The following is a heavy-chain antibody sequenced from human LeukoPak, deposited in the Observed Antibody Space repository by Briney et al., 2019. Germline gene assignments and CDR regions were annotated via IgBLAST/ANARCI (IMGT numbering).Heavy chain of an antibody. D-gene: IGHD5-18*01. V-gene: IGHV3-48*04. CDR2: ISSSGNTI. CDR1: GFTFSSYS. Sequence: GESLRLSCAASGFTFSSYSMNWVRQAPGKGLDWVSYISSSGNTIDYADSVKCRFTISRDNAKNSLYLQMVSLRAEDTAVYYCARLRGYSYGYGDYWGQGTLVTVSS. CDR3: ARLRGYSYGYGDY. J-gene: IGHJ4*02.